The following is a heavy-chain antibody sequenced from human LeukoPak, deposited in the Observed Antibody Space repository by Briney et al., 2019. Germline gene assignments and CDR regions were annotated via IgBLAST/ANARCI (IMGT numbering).Heavy chain of an antibody. D-gene: IGHD5-18*01. V-gene: IGHV3-21*01. CDR1: GFTFSSYS. CDR3: ARDHTGSYGFNYYGMDV. J-gene: IGHJ6*02. CDR2: ISSSSSYI. Sequence: GGSLRLSRAASGFTFSSYSMNWVRQAPGKGLEWVSSISSSSSYIYYADSVKGRFTISRDNAKNSLYLQMNSLRAEDTAVYYCARDHTGSYGFNYYGMDVWGQGTTVTVSS.